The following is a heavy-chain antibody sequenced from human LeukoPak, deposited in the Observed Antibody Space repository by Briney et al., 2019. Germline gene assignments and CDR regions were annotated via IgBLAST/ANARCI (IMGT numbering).Heavy chain of an antibody. CDR1: GFIFTTYW. CDR2: IKQDGSET. D-gene: IGHD6-19*01. J-gene: IGHJ3*02. Sequence: GGSLRLSRAASGFIFTTYWMTWVRQAPGKGLEWVANIKQDGSETYYADSVKGRFTISRDNSKSTLYLQMNSLRAEDTAVYYCVRGWYGGFGAFDIWGQGTMVTASS. CDR3: VRGWYGGFGAFDI. V-gene: IGHV3-7*01.